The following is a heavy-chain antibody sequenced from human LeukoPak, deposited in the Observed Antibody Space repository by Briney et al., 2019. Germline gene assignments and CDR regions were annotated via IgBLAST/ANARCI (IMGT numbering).Heavy chain of an antibody. CDR2: ISGSGGST. D-gene: IGHD2-15*01. Sequence: GGSLRLSCTASGFTFSGSAMHWVRQASGKGLEWVSAISGSGGSTYYADSVKGRFTISRDNSKNTLYPQMNSLRAEDTAVYYCAKDDVVVVAAHDYFDYWGQGTLVTVSS. CDR3: AKDDVVVVAAHDYFDY. J-gene: IGHJ4*02. CDR1: GFTFSGSA. V-gene: IGHV3-23*01.